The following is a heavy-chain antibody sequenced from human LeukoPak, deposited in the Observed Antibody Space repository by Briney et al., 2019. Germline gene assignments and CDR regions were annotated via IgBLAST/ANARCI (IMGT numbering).Heavy chain of an antibody. CDR1: GFTFSSYA. J-gene: IGHJ6*03. Sequence: GGSLRLSCAASGFTFSSYAMHWVRQAPGKGLEWVAVISYDGSNKYYADSVKGRFTISRDNSKNTLYLQMNSLRAEDTAVYYCASLEGSSSSLENYYYYMDVWGKGTTVTVSS. D-gene: IGHD6-6*01. CDR3: ASLEGSSSSLENYYYYMDV. CDR2: ISYDGSNK. V-gene: IGHV3-30-3*01.